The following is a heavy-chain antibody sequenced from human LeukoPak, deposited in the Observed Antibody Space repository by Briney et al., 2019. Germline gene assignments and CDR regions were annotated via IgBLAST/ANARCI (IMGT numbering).Heavy chain of an antibody. D-gene: IGHD6-13*01. CDR1: GGSISDYY. J-gene: IGHJ4*02. CDR3: ARVSGYSSSWYEGQEDNYFDY. CDR2: IYYSGRT. Sequence: SETLSLTCTVSGGSISDYYWNWIRQPPGKGLEWIGYIYYSGRTNYNPSLKSRVTISVDTSKNQFSLKLNSLTAADTAVYYCARVSGYSSSWYEGQEDNYFDYWGQGTLVTVSS. V-gene: IGHV4-59*01.